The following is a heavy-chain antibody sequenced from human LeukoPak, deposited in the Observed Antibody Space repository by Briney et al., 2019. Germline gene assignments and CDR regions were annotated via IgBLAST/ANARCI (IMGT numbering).Heavy chain of an antibody. D-gene: IGHD3-22*01. CDR3: ARDSSRNYYDSSGYRDY. J-gene: IGHJ4*02. CDR1: GFTVSSNY. V-gene: IGHV3-66*01. CDR2: IYSGGST. Sequence: PGGSLRLSCAASGFTVSSNYMSWVRQAPGKGLEWVSVIYSGGSTYYADSVKGRFTISRDNSKNTLYLQMNSLRAEDTAVYYCARDSSRNYYDSSGYRDYWAREPWSPSPQ.